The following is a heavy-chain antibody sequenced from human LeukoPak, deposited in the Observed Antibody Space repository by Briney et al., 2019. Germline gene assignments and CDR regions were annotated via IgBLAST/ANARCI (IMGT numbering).Heavy chain of an antibody. CDR2: INHSGST. CDR1: GGSFSGYY. V-gene: IGHV4-34*01. CDR3: VREEYSYGTYAD. Sequence: PSETLSLTCAVYGGSFSGYYWSWIRQPPGKGLEWIGEINHSGSTNYNPSLKSRVTISVDTSKNQFSLKLSSVTAADTAVYYCVREEYSYGTYADWGQGTLVTVSS. D-gene: IGHD5-18*01. J-gene: IGHJ4*02.